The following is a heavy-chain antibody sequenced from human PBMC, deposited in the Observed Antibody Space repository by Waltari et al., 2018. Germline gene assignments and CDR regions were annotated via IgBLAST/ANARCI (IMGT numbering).Heavy chain of an antibody. CDR2: ISYDGSNK. Sequence: QVQLVESGGGVVQPGRSLRLSCAASGFTFSSYGMHWVRQAPGKGLEWVAVISYDGSNKYYADSVKGRFTISRDNSKNTLYLQMNSLRAEDTAVYYCAKEGRPLRFSPLGYWGQGTLVTVSS. CDR3: AKEGRPLRFSPLGY. J-gene: IGHJ4*02. D-gene: IGHD3-3*01. CDR1: GFTFSSYG. V-gene: IGHV3-30*18.